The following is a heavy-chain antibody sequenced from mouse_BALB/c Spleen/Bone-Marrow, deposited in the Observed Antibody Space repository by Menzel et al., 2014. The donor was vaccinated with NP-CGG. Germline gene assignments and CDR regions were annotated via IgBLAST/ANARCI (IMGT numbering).Heavy chain of an antibody. D-gene: IGHD1-1*01. CDR1: GFTFSSYT. Sequence: EVQLVESGGGLVQPGGSLKLSCAASGFTFSSYTMSWVRQTPEKRLEWVAYISNGGGSTYYPDTVKGRFTISRDNAKNTLYLQMSSLKSEDTAMYYCARGIYYYGSRCAYWGQGTLVTVSA. CDR2: ISNGGGST. J-gene: IGHJ3*01. CDR3: ARGIYYYGSRCAY. V-gene: IGHV5-12-2*01.